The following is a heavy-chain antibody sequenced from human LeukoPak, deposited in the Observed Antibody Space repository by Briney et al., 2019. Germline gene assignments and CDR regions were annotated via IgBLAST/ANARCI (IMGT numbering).Heavy chain of an antibody. V-gene: IGHV1-69*05. D-gene: IGHD1-20*01. CDR1: GYTFTSYA. CDR2: IIPIFGTA. Sequence: ASVKVSCKASGYTFTSYAISWVRQAPGQGLEWMGGIIPIFGTANYAQKFQGRVTITTDESTSTAYMELSSLRSEDTAVYYCARDRYNLNWFDPWGQGTLVTVSS. CDR3: ARDRYNLNWFDP. J-gene: IGHJ5*02.